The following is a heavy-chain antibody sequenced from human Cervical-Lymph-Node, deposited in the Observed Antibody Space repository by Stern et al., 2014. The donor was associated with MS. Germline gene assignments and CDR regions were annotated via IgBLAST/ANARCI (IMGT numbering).Heavy chain of an antibody. CDR2: VIPIYRTT. CDR1: GATFNTFS. Sequence: VQLVESGAEVKKPGSSVQISCKTSGATFNTFSISWVRQAPGQGLEWMGGVIPIYRTTAYAQNFQGSLTITADGSSNTVYMSLSNLHSDDTAVYYCARDIPSRPGSHDAFDIWGQGTLVIVSS. D-gene: IGHD2-21*01. J-gene: IGHJ3*02. CDR3: ARDIPSRPGSHDAFDI. V-gene: IGHV1-69*01.